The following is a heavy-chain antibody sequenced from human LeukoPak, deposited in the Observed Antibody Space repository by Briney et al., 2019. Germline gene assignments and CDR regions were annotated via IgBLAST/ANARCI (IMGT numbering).Heavy chain of an antibody. D-gene: IGHD1-26*01. CDR1: GGSISSYY. Sequence: SETLSLTCTVSGGSISSYYWSWIRQPPGKGLEWIGHISASGSTTYNPSLKSRVSMSVDTSKNQFSLKLSSVTAADTAVYYCAREATVVGATIIWGQEALVTVSS. J-gene: IGHJ4*02. V-gene: IGHV4-4*07. CDR2: ISASGST. CDR3: AREATVVGATII.